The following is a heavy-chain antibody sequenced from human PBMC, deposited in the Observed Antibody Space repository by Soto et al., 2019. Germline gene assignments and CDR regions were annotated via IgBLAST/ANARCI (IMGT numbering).Heavy chain of an antibody. J-gene: IGHJ4*02. CDR3: ARDRGAVTGQDFDY. V-gene: IGHV3-11*01. CDR2: ISSSGTSA. CDR1: GFTFSAVY. Sequence: QVQLEESGGGLVKPGGSLRLSCAASGFTFSAVYMSWIRQAPNKGLEYISYISSSGTSANYADSVKGRFTISRDNAKNPLSLQVTSLRGEDTAVYYCARDRGAVTGQDFDYWGKGALVTVSS. D-gene: IGHD6-19*01.